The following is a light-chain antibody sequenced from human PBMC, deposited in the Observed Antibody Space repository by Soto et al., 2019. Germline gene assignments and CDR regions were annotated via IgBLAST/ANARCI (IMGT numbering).Light chain of an antibody. CDR2: GAS. V-gene: IGKV3-15*01. Sequence: EIVMTQSPATLSVSPGERATLSCRASQSVNSNLAWYQHKPGQAPRLLIYGASTSATGIPARFSGSGSGTEFTLTISSLQSEDFPVYYCQQYNELHQTFGPGRKVDIX. J-gene: IGKJ3*01. CDR1: QSVNSN. CDR3: QQYNELHQT.